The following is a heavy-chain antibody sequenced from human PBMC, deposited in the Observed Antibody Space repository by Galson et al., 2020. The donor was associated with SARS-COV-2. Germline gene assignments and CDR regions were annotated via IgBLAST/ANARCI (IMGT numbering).Heavy chain of an antibody. J-gene: IGHJ4*02. Sequence: GESLKISCAASGFTFSSYAMHWVRQAPGKGLEWVAVISYDGSNKYYADSVKGRFTISRDNSKNTLYLQMNSLRAEDTAVYYCARFNWGSSFDYWGQGTLVTVSS. D-gene: IGHD7-27*01. V-gene: IGHV3-30*01. CDR3: ARFNWGSSFDY. CDR2: ISYDGSNK. CDR1: GFTFSSYA.